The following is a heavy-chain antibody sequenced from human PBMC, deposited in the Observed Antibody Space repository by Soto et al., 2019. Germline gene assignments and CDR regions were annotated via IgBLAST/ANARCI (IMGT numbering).Heavy chain of an antibody. D-gene: IGHD3-3*01. J-gene: IGHJ5*02. CDR2: INSDGSST. V-gene: IGHV3-74*01. CDR1: GFTFSSYW. CDR3: ARGHALRFLEWLPGNWFDP. Sequence: GGSLRLSCAASGFTFSSYWMHWVRQAPGKGLVWVSRINSDGSSTSYADSVKGRFTISRDNAKNTLYLQRNSLRAEDTAVYYCARGHALRFLEWLPGNWFDPWGQGTLVTVSS.